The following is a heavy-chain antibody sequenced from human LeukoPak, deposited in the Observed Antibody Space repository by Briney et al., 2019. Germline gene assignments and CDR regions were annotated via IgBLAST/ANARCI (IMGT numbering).Heavy chain of an antibody. CDR3: ARDRGYCSSTSCQDSVFDY. CDR2: ISAYNGNT. D-gene: IGHD2-2*01. CDR1: GYTSTSYG. J-gene: IGHJ4*02. V-gene: IGHV1-18*01. Sequence: GASVKVSCKASGYTSTSYGISWVRQAPGQGLEWMGWISAYNGNTNYAQKLQGRVTMTTDTSTSTAYMELRSLRSDDTAVYYCARDRGYCSSTSCQDSVFDYWGQGTLVTVSS.